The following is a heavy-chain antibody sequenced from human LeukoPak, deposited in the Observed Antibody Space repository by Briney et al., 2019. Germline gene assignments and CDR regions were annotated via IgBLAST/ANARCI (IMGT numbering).Heavy chain of an antibody. J-gene: IGHJ4*02. CDR2: ISYDGSNK. Sequence: GGSLRLSCAASGFSFSSFGMHWVRQAPGKGLEWVAVISYDGSNKFYADSVKGRFTISRDNSKNTLYLQMNSLRAEDTAVFYCARDLWATVVTPGGDYWGQGTLVTVSS. V-gene: IGHV3-30*03. D-gene: IGHD4-23*01. CDR1: GFSFSSFG. CDR3: ARDLWATVVTPGGDY.